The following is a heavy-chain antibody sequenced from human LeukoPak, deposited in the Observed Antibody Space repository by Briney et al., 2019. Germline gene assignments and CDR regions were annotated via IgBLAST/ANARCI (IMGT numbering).Heavy chain of an antibody. CDR2: IYPGDSDT. CDR1: GYSFTSYW. Sequence: GESLKISCKGSGYSFTSYWIGWVRQMPGKGLEWMGIIYPGDSDTRYSPSFQGQVTISADKSISTAYLQWSSLKASDTAMYYCARHAYGSGSYNAFDIWGQRTMVTVSS. J-gene: IGHJ3*02. D-gene: IGHD3-10*01. CDR3: ARHAYGSGSYNAFDI. V-gene: IGHV5-51*01.